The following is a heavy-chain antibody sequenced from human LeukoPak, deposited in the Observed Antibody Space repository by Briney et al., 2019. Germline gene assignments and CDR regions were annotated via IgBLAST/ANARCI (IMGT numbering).Heavy chain of an antibody. CDR3: ARDITHPAD. Sequence: GGSLRLSCAASGFTLSNYWMSWVRQTPGKGLEWVANINKDGSEKYYVDSVKGRFTISRDNAENSLYLQVSSLRVEDTAVYYCARDITHPADWGQGTLVTVSS. V-gene: IGHV3-7*01. CDR1: GFTLSNYW. CDR2: INKDGSEK. J-gene: IGHJ4*02.